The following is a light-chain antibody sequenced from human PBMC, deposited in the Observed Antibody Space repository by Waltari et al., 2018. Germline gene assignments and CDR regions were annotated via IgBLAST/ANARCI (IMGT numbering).Light chain of an antibody. V-gene: IGLV7-46*01. Sequence: QAVVTQELSPTVSPGGPVTTSCGSSTRPVTSGPFPYWFQQKPGHAPLTLIYDTDNNFTWTPARFSGSRIGGKAALTLSDAQPDDDADYSCLLSYSRAVIFGGGTKLTVL. J-gene: IGLJ2*01. CDR2: DTD. CDR1: TRPVTSGPF. CDR3: LLSYSRAVI.